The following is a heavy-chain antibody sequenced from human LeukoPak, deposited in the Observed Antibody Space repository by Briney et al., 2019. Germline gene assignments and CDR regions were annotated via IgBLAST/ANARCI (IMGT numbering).Heavy chain of an antibody. CDR2: IHSDGSGA. Sequence: GGSLRLSCAASGFTFSSYWMNWVRQAPGKGLVCVSHIHSDGSGANYADSVKGRFTISRDNAKNTLYLQMDSLRAEDTAVYYCARVRGYYYQFEYWGQGTLVTVSS. CDR1: GFTFSSYW. CDR3: ARVRGYYYQFEY. J-gene: IGHJ4*02. D-gene: IGHD3-22*01. V-gene: IGHV3-74*01.